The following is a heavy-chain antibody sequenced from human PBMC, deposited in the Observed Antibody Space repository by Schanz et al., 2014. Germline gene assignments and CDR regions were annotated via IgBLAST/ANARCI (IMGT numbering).Heavy chain of an antibody. J-gene: IGHJ3*02. D-gene: IGHD6-13*01. CDR3: ARNIIATARAYDI. CDR2: ISANNGNT. V-gene: IGHV1-18*04. Sequence: QVQLVQSGPEVKKPGASVRLSCKASGYNFNRHDISWVRQAPGQGLEWMGWISANNGNTNKAQKLKGRVTLTTDTSTSTAYMELRSLRSDDTAVYYCARNIIATARAYDIGGQGTMVTVSS. CDR1: GYNFNRHD.